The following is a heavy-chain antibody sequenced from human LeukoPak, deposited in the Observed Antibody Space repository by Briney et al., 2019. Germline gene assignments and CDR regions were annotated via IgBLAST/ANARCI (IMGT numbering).Heavy chain of an antibody. CDR2: IYQSGST. D-gene: IGHD6-13*01. CDR3: ARHEIAAAGNFAY. CDR1: GFSISSGYY. Sequence: SETLSLTCTVSGFSISSGYYWGWIRQPPGGGLEWIANIYQSGSTYYNPSLRRRVTISVDTSNNQCSLRLSSVTAADTAVYYCARHEIAAAGNFAYWGQGTLVTVSS. V-gene: IGHV4-38-2*02. J-gene: IGHJ4*02.